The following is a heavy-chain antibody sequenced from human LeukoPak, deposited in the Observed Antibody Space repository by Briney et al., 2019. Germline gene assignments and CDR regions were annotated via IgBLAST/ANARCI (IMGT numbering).Heavy chain of an antibody. J-gene: IGHJ6*03. Sequence: PSETLSLTCTVSGGSISSSSYYWGWIRQPPGEGLEWIGSIFYSGSTYYNPSLKSRVTISVDTSKNQFSLQLSSVTAADTAVYYCARRTRGGGEPYYYYYMDVWGKGTTVTVSS. CDR2: IFYSGST. CDR3: ARRTRGGGEPYYYYYMDV. D-gene: IGHD3-10*01. CDR1: GGSISSSSYY. V-gene: IGHV4-39*01.